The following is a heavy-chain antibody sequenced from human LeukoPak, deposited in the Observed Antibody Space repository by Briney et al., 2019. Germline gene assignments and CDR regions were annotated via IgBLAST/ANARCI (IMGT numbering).Heavy chain of an antibody. CDR2: IYSGGST. J-gene: IGHJ4*02. CDR1: GFTVSSNY. CDR3: ATALPDYYYDSSGYYQYYFGY. Sequence: GGSLSLSCAASGFTVSSNYMSWVRQAPGKGLEWVSVIYSGGSTYYADSVKGRFTISRDNSKNTLYLQMNSLRAEDTAVYYCATALPDYYYDSSGYYQYYFGYWGQGTLVTVSS. D-gene: IGHD3-22*01. V-gene: IGHV3-53*01.